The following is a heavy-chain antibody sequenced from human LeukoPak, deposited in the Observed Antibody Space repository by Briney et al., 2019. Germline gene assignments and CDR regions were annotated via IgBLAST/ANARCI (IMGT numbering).Heavy chain of an antibody. CDR2: INHSGST. Sequence: SETLSLTCAVYGGSFSGYYWSWIRQPPGKGLEWIGEINHSGSTNYNPSLKSRVTISVDTSKNQFSLKLSSVTAADTAVYYCAXVQXXGSGXYHPLTGYFDYWGQGTLVTVSS. J-gene: IGHJ4*02. D-gene: IGHD6-19*01. CDR3: AXVQXXGSGXYHPLTGYFDY. CDR1: GGSFSGYY. V-gene: IGHV4-34*01.